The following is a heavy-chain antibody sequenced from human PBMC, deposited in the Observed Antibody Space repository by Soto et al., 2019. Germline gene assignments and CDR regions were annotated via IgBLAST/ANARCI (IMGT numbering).Heavy chain of an antibody. CDR1: GGSISSGGYY. CDR3: ARGNPKESNWFDP. CDR2: IYYSGST. J-gene: IGHJ5*02. Sequence: LSLTCTVSGGSISSGGYYWSWIRQHPGKGLEWIGYIYYSGSTYYNPSLKSRVTISVDTSKNQFSLKLSSVTAADTAVYYCARGNPKESNWFDPWGQGTLVTVSS. V-gene: IGHV4-31*03.